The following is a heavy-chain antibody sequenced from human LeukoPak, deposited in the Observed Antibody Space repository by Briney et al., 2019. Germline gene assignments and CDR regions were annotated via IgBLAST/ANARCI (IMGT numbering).Heavy chain of an antibody. V-gene: IGHV4-39*01. CDR3: TRTFYRAAFDY. J-gene: IGHJ4*02. CDR1: GGSISSTSYY. Sequence: NPSETLSLTCTVSGGSISSTSYYWGWIRQPPGKGLEWIGSIYYSWDTYYNPSLKSRVTISVDTSKNQFSLKLSSVTAADTAVYYCTRTFYRAAFDYWGQGTLVTVSS. CDR2: IYYSWDT. D-gene: IGHD2/OR15-2a*01.